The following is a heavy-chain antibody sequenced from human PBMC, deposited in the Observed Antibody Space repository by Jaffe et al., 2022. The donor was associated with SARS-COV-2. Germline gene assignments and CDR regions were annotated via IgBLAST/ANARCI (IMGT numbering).Heavy chain of an antibody. V-gene: IGHV3-15*01. CDR1: GFTFSNAW. Sequence: EVQLVESGGGLVKPGGSLRLSCAASGFTFSNAWMSWVRQAPGKGLEWVGRIKSKTDGGTTDYAAPVKGRFTISRDDSKNTLYLQMNSLKTEDTAVYYCTTLGDILTGSGRRTNRDYYYGMDVWGQGTTVTVSS. CDR2: IKSKTDGGTT. D-gene: IGHD3-9*01. CDR3: TTLGDILTGSGRRTNRDYYYGMDV. J-gene: IGHJ6*02.